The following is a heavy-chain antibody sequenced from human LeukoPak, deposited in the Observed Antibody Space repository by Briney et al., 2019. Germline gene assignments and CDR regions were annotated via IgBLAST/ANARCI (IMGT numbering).Heavy chain of an antibody. CDR2: IYHSGST. CDR3: ARVPRSCSSTSCYTGIYYYYYMDV. Sequence: SETLSLTCTVSGGSISSGGYYWSRIRQPPGKGLEWIGYIYHSGSTYYNPSLKSRVTISVDRSKNQFSLKLSSVTAADTAAYYCARVPRSCSSTSCYTGIYYYYYMDVWGKGTTVTVSS. D-gene: IGHD2-2*02. CDR1: GGSISSGGYY. J-gene: IGHJ6*03. V-gene: IGHV4-30-2*01.